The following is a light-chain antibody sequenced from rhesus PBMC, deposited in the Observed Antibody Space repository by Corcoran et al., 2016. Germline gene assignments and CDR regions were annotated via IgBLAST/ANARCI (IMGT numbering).Light chain of an antibody. V-gene: IGKV3-53*02. Sequence: QVILTQSPATLSLSPGERATLSCRASQNVNNYLALSRQKPGQPPKLLIYGGSNRAAGIPTMFSGSGAGTEFTLTISSLEPEDFAVYYCQKYERSPWTFGQGTKVEVK. CDR1: QNVNNY. CDR2: GGS. J-gene: IGKJ1*01. CDR3: QKYERSPWT.